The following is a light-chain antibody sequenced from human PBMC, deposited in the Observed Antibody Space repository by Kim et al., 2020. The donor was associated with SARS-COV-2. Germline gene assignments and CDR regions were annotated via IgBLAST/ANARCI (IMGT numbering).Light chain of an antibody. CDR1: NSNVGKNY. V-gene: IGLV1-51*01. J-gene: IGLJ3*02. CDR3: GTWDSSLSAGV. Sequence: QQVTISCSGSNSNVGKNYVSWYQQFPGTAPNLLIYDNNKRPSGIPDRFSGSKSGTSATLGITGLQTGDEADYYCGTWDSSLSAGVFGGGTQLTVL. CDR2: DNN.